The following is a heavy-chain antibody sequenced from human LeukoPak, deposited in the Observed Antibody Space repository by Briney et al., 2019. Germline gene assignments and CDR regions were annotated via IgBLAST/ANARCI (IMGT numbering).Heavy chain of an antibody. CDR2: INHSGST. CDR3: ARAPPRIVVVPAARGGAFDI. CDR1: GGSFSGYY. J-gene: IGHJ3*02. D-gene: IGHD2-2*01. Sequence: SETLSLTCAVYGGSFSGYYWSWIRQPPGKGLEWIGEINHSGSTNYNPSLKSRVTISVDTSKNQFSLKLSSATAADTAVYYCARAPPRIVVVPAARGGAFDIWGQGTMVTVSS. V-gene: IGHV4-34*01.